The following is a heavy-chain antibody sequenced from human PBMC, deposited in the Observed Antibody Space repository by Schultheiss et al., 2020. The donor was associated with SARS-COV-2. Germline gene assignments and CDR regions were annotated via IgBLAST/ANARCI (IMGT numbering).Heavy chain of an antibody. Sequence: GGSLRLSCVASGFTFSSFEMNWVRQAPGKGLEWVSYISSSGSTIYYADSVKGRFTISRDNSKNTLYLQMNSLRAEDTAVYYCARYSSGWFADYWGQGTLVTVAS. D-gene: IGHD6-19*01. CDR2: ISSSGSTI. J-gene: IGHJ4*02. V-gene: IGHV3-48*03. CDR3: ARYSSGWFADY. CDR1: GFTFSSFE.